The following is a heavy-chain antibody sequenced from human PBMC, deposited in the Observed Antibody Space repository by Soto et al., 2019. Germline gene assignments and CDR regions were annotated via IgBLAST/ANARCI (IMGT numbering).Heavy chain of an antibody. V-gene: IGHV4-34*01. D-gene: IGHD2-15*01. Sequence: SETLSLTCAVYGGSFSGYYWSWIRQPPGKGLEWIGYIYHSGSTYYNPSLKSRVTISVDRSKNQFSLKLSSVTAADTAVYYCAREGGGGNIDYWGQGTLVTVSS. CDR2: IYHSGST. CDR3: AREGGGGNIDY. CDR1: GGSFSGYY. J-gene: IGHJ4*02.